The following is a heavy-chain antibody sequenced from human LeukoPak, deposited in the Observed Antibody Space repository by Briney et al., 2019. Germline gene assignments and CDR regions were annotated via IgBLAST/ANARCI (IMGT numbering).Heavy chain of an antibody. CDR2: IYYSGST. V-gene: IGHV4-39*01. D-gene: IGHD6-13*01. J-gene: IGHJ4*02. CDR3: ARRRGDSSNFDY. CDR1: GGSISGSSYY. Sequence: PSETLSLTCTVSGGSISGSSYYWGWIRQPPGKGLEWVGSIYYSGSTYHNPSLKSRVTISVDTSKNQFSLKLNSVTATDTAVYYCARRRGDSSNFDYWGQGTRVTVSS.